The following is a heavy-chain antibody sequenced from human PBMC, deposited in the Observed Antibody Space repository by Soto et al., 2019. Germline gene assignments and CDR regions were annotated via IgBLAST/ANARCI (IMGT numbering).Heavy chain of an antibody. D-gene: IGHD4-17*01. J-gene: IGHJ4*02. CDR1: GGSASDKTYY. CDR2: VYYSGTT. CDR3: ARTTAVPNTLRSRYFFDY. V-gene: IGHV4-61*01. Sequence: SETLSLTCSVSGGSASDKTYYWSWIRQPPGKRLEWIGYVYYSGTTNYNPSLKSRATISVDLSKNRFSLRLSSVTTADTALYYCARTTAVPNTLRSRYFFDYWGQGTLVTVSS.